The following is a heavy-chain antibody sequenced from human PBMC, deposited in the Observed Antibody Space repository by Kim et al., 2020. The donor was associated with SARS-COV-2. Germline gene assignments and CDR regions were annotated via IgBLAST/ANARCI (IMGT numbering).Heavy chain of an antibody. J-gene: IGHJ5*02. Sequence: GNPTYAQGFTGRFVFSLDTSVSTAYLQISSLKAEDTAVYYCAREGAASDPWGQGTLVTVSS. CDR3: AREGAASDP. CDR2: GNP. D-gene: IGHD6-13*01. V-gene: IGHV7-4-1*02.